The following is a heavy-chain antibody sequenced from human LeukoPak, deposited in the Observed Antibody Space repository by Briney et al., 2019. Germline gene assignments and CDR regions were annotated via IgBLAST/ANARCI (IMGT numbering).Heavy chain of an antibody. CDR2: ISGSGGST. Sequence: GGSLRLSCAASGFTFSSYAMSWVRQAPGKGLEWVSAISGSGGSTYYADSVKGRFTISRDNSKNTLYLQMNSLRAEDTAVYYCANRRVYYYDSSGYYEDYYFDYWGKGTLVTVSS. D-gene: IGHD3-22*01. V-gene: IGHV3-23*01. CDR1: GFTFSSYA. CDR3: ANRRVYYYDSSGYYEDYYFDY. J-gene: IGHJ4*02.